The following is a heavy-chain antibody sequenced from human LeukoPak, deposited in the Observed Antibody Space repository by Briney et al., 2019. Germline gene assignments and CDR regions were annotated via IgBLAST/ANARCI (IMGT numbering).Heavy chain of an antibody. D-gene: IGHD5-18*01. V-gene: IGHV3-74*01. J-gene: IGHJ3*01. Sequence: GRSLRLSCAASGFTFSNYWMDWVRQAPGKGLVWVSRIHPDGKNTAYADSVKGRFTISRDNARNTLFLQVNSLRTEDAAVYYCATYVDTVRYDAFDVWGQGTMVTVSS. CDR1: GFTFSNYW. CDR3: ATYVDTVRYDAFDV. CDR2: IHPDGKNT.